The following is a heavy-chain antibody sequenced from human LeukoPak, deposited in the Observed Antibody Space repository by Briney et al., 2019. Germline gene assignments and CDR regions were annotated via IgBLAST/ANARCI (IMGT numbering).Heavy chain of an antibody. CDR3: ASVRGYCSGGSCYPDAFDI. CDR2: INPNSGGT. D-gene: IGHD2-15*01. CDR1: GYTFTGYY. V-gene: IGHV1-2*02. Sequence: ASVKVSCKASGYTFTGYYMHWVRQAPGQGLEWMGWINPNSGGTNYAQKFQSRVTMTRDTSISTAYMELSRLRSDDTAVYYCASVRGYCSGGSCYPDAFDIWGQGTMVTVSS. J-gene: IGHJ3*02.